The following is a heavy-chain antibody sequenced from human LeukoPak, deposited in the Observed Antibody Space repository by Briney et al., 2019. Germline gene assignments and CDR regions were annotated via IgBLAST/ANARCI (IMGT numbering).Heavy chain of an antibody. CDR1: GYTFTGYY. D-gene: IGHD3-22*01. CDR2: INPNSGGT. V-gene: IGHV1-2*02. J-gene: IGHJ6*03. CDR3: ARMIPDDSYYYYYYMDV. Sequence: ASVKVSCKASGYTFTGYYMHWVRQAPGQGLEWMGWINPNSGGTNYAQKFQGRVTMTRDTSISTAYMELSRLRSDDTAVYCCARMIPDDSYYYYYYMDVWGKGTTVTVSS.